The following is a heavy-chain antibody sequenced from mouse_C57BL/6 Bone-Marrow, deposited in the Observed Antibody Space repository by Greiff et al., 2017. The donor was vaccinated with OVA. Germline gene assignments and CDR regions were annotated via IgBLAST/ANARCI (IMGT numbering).Heavy chain of an antibody. D-gene: IGHD2-3*01. Sequence: EVKLVESGEGLVKPGGSLKLSCAASGFTFSSYAMSWVRQTPEKRLEWVAYISSGGDYIYYADTVKGRFTISRDNARNTLYLQMSSLKSEDTAMYYCTRDGYYAYWYFDVWGTGTTVTVSS. CDR1: GFTFSSYA. J-gene: IGHJ1*03. V-gene: IGHV5-9-1*02. CDR3: TRDGYYAYWYFDV. CDR2: ISSGGDYI.